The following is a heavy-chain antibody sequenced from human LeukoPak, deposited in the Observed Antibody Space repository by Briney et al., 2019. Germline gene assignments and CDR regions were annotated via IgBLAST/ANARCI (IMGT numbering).Heavy chain of an antibody. D-gene: IGHD6-19*01. V-gene: IGHV3-74*01. CDR3: ARPAVAGLRAGGYDH. CDR2: ISSDGSII. CDR1: GFSFSSYW. J-gene: IGHJ4*02. Sequence: GGSLRLSCAASGFSFSSYWMHWVRQAPGKGLVWVSRISSDGSIINYADSVKGRFTISRDNAKNTLYLESNSLRAEDTAVYYCARPAVAGLRAGGYDHWGQGTLVTVSS.